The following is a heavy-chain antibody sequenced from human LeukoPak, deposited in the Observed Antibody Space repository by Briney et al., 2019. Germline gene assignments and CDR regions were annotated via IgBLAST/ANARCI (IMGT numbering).Heavy chain of an antibody. D-gene: IGHD5-24*01. CDR3: ARGLKYMGWLPWAMH. CDR2: INHSGST. CDR1: GGSFSGYY. J-gene: IGHJ4*02. V-gene: IGHV4-34*01. Sequence: SETLSLTCAVYGGSFSGYYWSWIRQPPGKGLEWIGEINHSGSTNYNPSLKSRVTISVDTSKNQFSLKLSSVTAADTAVYYCARGLKYMGWLPWAMHWGQGTLVTVSS.